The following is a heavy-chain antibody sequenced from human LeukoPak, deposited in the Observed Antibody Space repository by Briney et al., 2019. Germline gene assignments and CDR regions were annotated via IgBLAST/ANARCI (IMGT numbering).Heavy chain of an antibody. D-gene: IGHD6-19*01. J-gene: IGHJ3*02. Sequence: GGSLRLSCAASGFTFSSNGMNWVRQAPGRGLEWVSYISATGGTIYYADSVKGRFTISRDNAKNSLYLQMNSLRAEDTAVYYCARVPPQWLPNRDAFDIWGQGTMVTVSS. CDR3: ARVPPQWLPNRDAFDI. CDR1: GFTFSSNG. CDR2: ISATGGTI. V-gene: IGHV3-48*04.